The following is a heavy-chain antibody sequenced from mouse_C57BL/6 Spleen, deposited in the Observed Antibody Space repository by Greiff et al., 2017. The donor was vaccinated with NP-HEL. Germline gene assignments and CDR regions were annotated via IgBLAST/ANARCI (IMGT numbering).Heavy chain of an antibody. CDR3: GRGEVGPHYFDY. Sequence: QVQLQQSGAELVKPGASVKISCKASGYAFSSYWMNWVKQRPGKGLEWIGQIYPGDGDTNYNGTFKGKATLTADKSSSTSYMQLSNLTSEDAAVYFCGRGEVGPHYFDYWGQGTTLTVSS. V-gene: IGHV1-80*01. CDR1: GYAFSSYW. CDR2: IYPGDGDT. J-gene: IGHJ2*01.